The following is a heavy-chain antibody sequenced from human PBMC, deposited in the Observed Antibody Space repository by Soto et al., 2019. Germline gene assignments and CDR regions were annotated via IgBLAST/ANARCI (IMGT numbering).Heavy chain of an antibody. CDR1: GFTFSSYA. CDR2: ISGSGGST. V-gene: IGHV3-23*01. CDR3: AKRWRATYKGRHF. J-gene: IGHJ6*02. Sequence: GVSLRLSCAASGFTFSSYAMSWVRQASGKGLEWVSAISGSGGSTYYADSVQGRFTISRDNSKNTLYLQLNSLNAEDTAVYYRAKRWRATYKGRHFWGHGTTVTAS. D-gene: IGHD3-10*01.